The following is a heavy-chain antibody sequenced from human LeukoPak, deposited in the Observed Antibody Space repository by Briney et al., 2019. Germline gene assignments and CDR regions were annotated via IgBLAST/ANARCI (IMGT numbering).Heavy chain of an antibody. Sequence: KTSETLSLTCTVSGGSISSYSWSWIRQPPGKGLEWIGYILYSGSTNYNPSLKSRVTISVDTSKNQFSLKLSSVTAADTAVYYCAAVEMPTTGAFDYWGQGTVVTVSS. CDR2: ILYSGST. CDR3: AAVEMPTTGAFDY. J-gene: IGHJ4*02. CDR1: GGSISSYS. V-gene: IGHV4-59*01. D-gene: IGHD5-24*01.